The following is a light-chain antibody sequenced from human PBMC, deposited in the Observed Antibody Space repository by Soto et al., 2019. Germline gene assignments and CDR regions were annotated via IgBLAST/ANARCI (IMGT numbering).Light chain of an antibody. J-gene: IGLJ1*01. CDR1: SSNMGSNT. V-gene: IGLV1-44*01. CDR2: TND. CDR3: AVWDDSLNGHV. Sequence: QSVLTQPPSASGTPGQRVTISCFGSSSNMGSNTVHWFQQLPGSAPKPLIYTNDQRPSGVPERFSGSNSGTSAPLTISGLQSEDEADYYCAVWDDSLNGHVFGTGTKVTVL.